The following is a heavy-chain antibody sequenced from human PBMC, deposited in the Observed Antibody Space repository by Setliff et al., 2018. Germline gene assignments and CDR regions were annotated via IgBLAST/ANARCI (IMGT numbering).Heavy chain of an antibody. CDR3: RFWSYVYKNDY. V-gene: IGHV4-34*01. D-gene: IGHD3-16*01. J-gene: IGHJ4*02. CDR1: GESFSNNY. Sequence: LSLTCRVYGESFSNNYWSWIRQPPGKGLEWIGESNHSGNTTNHPSLKSRLTMSVDTSKNQFSLKLNSVTAADTAVYYCRFWSYVYKNDYWAQGTLVTVSS. CDR2: SNHSGNT.